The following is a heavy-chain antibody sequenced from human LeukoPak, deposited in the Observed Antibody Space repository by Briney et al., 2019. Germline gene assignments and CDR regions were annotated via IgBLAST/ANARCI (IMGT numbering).Heavy chain of an antibody. CDR3: ARVRTSAPNAQGRGGAFDT. CDR2: ISWNSGSI. CDR1: GFTFDDYA. V-gene: IGHV3-9*01. J-gene: IGHJ3*02. Sequence: GRSLRLSCAASGFTFDDYAMHWVRQAPGKGLEWVSGISWNSGSIGYADSVKGRFTISRDNAKNSLYLQMNSLRAEDTAVYYCARVRTSAPNAQGRGGAFDTWGQGTMVTVSS. D-gene: IGHD3-16*01.